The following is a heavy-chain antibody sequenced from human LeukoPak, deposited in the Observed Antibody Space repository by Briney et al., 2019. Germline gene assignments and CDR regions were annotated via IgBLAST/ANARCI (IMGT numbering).Heavy chain of an antibody. CDR2: IIPIFGTA. D-gene: IGHD3-10*01. CDR3: ARDGLDYGSGIDY. J-gene: IGHJ4*02. V-gene: IGHV1-18*01. Sequence: ASVKVSCKASGYTFTSYGISWVRQAPGQGLEWMGGIIPIFGTANYAQKLQGRVTMTTDTSTSTAYMELRSLRSDDTAVYYCARDGLDYGSGIDYWGQGTLVTVSS. CDR1: GYTFTSYG.